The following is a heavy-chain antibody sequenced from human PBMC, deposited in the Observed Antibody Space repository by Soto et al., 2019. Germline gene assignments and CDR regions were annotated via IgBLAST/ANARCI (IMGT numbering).Heavy chain of an antibody. Sequence: KASETLSLTCTVSGGSISSYYWSWIRQPPGKGLEWIGYIYYSGSTNYNPSLKSRVTISVDTSKNQFSLKLSSVTAADTAVYYCARSPRGFGVVIINWFDPWGQGTLVTVSS. CDR1: GGSISSYY. CDR3: ARSPRGFGVVIINWFDP. CDR2: IYYSGST. V-gene: IGHV4-59*08. D-gene: IGHD3-3*01. J-gene: IGHJ5*02.